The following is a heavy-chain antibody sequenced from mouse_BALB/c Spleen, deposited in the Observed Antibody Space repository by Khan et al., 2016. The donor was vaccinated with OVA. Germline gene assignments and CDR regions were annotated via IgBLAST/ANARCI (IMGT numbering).Heavy chain of an antibody. CDR3: VKQNYGTLYAMDY. Sequence: VELVESGPGLVAPSQSLSVTCTVSGFSLTNYGVNWVRQPPGKGLEWLGVIWGDGSTNYHSALISRLTISKDNSKSQVFLKLNSLQTDDTATYYCVKQNYGTLYAMDYWGQGTSVTVSS. CDR2: IWGDGST. J-gene: IGHJ4*01. CDR1: GFSLTNYG. V-gene: IGHV2-3*01. D-gene: IGHD2-1*01.